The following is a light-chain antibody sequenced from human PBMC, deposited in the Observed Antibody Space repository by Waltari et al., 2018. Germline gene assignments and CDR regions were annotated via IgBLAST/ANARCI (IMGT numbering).Light chain of an antibody. CDR1: SNDVGGYNS. J-gene: IGLJ2*01. CDR2: GVS. V-gene: IGLV2-14*01. Sequence: QSALTQPASVSGSPGQSVTIFCTGTSNDVGGYNSVSWYQEHPGQAPRVIIYGVSDRPSGVSDRFSGSKSGNTASLTISGLQAEDEADYDCSSQSSNNVVLFGGGTKLTVL. CDR3: SSQSSNNVVL.